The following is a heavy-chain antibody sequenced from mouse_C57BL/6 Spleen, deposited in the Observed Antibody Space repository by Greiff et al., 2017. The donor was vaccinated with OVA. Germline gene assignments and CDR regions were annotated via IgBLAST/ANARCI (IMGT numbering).Heavy chain of an antibody. CDR2: IYPGSGST. CDR1: GYTFTSYW. CDR3: ASSITTPYYAMDY. V-gene: IGHV1-55*01. J-gene: IGHJ4*01. Sequence: QVQLQQPGAELVKPGASVKMSCKASGYTFTSYWITWVKQRPGQGLEWIGDIYPGSGSTNYHEKLKSKATLTVDTSSSTAYMQLSSLTSEDSAVYYGASSITTPYYAMDYGGQGTSVTVSS. D-gene: IGHD2-4*01.